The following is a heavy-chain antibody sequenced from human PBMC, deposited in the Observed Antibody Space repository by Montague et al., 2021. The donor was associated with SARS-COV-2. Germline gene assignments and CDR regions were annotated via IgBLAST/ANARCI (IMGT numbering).Heavy chain of an antibody. D-gene: IGHD4-17*01. Sequence: SLRLSCAASGFTFSNYSMNWVRRAPGKGLQWVSSISSSSSNIYYADSVKGRFTISRDNAKNSLYLQMNSLRAEDTAVYYCAREYLYGDYCGYWGQGTLVTVSS. CDR3: AREYLYGDYCGY. V-gene: IGHV3-21*01. CDR1: GFTFSNYS. J-gene: IGHJ4*02. CDR2: ISSSSSNI.